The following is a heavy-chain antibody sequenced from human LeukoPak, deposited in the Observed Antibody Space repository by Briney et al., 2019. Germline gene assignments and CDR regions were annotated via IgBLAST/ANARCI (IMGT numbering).Heavy chain of an antibody. CDR2: ISTDGNYK. CDR1: GFTFSNYA. Sequence: GGSLRLSCAASGFTFSNYAIYWVRQAPGKGLEGVSVISTDGNYKYYADSVEGRFAVSRDNSKNIVYLQMNSLSADDTAVYYCARRPVPTFKGYFDSWGQGTLVTVSS. CDR3: ARRPVPTFKGYFDS. D-gene: IGHD4-17*01. V-gene: IGHV3-30*09. J-gene: IGHJ4*02.